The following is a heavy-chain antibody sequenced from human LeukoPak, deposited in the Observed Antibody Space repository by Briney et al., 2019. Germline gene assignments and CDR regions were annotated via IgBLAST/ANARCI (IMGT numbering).Heavy chain of an antibody. CDR1: GFTFSSYV. J-gene: IGHJ4*02. D-gene: IGHD1-26*01. V-gene: IGHV3-30*04. Sequence: SGGSLRLPCAASGFTFSSYVMHWVRQAPGKGLEWVAIISYDGSNEYYADSVKGRFTISRDNSKNTLYLQVNSLRAEDTAVYYCAKARGWDLLYLDYWGQGTLVTVSS. CDR3: AKARGWDLLYLDY. CDR2: ISYDGSNE.